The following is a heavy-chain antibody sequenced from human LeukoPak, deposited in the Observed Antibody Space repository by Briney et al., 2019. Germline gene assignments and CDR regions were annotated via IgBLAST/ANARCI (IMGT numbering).Heavy chain of an antibody. V-gene: IGHV3-9*01. D-gene: IGHD1-7*01. CDR1: GFTFDDYA. Sequence: PGRSLRLSCAASGFTFDDYAMHWVRQAPGKGLEWVSGISWNSGSIGYADSVKGRFTISRDNSKNTLYLQMNSLRAEDTAVYYCATPRTGTTSYWGQGTLVTVSS. CDR2: ISWNSGSI. J-gene: IGHJ4*02. CDR3: ATPRTGTTSY.